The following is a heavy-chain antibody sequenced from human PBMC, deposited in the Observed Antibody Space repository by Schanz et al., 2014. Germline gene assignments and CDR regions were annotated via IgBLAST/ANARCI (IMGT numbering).Heavy chain of an antibody. V-gene: IGHV3-23*01. Sequence: EVQLLESGGGLIQPGGSLRLSCAASGFTFSAYAMTWVRQIPGKGLEWVSAISASGGTTYYADSVKGRFTISRDNSKNTLNLQMYSLRAEDTAVYYCAKGRFGELSAFDIWGQGTTVTVS. CDR2: ISASGGTT. CDR1: GFTFSAYA. D-gene: IGHD3-10*01. CDR3: AKGRFGELSAFDI. J-gene: IGHJ3*02.